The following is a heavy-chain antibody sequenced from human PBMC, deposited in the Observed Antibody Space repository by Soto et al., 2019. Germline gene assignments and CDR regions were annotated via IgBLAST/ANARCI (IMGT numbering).Heavy chain of an antibody. Sequence: PGESLKSSCKGSGYSFTSYWIGWVRQMPGKGLQWMGIIYPGDSDTRYSPSFQGQVTISADKSISTAYLQWSSLKASDTAMYYCATRLPELGYCSGGSCYTSDYGMDVWGQGTTVTVSS. D-gene: IGHD2-15*01. CDR2: IYPGDSDT. V-gene: IGHV5-51*01. CDR3: ATRLPELGYCSGGSCYTSDYGMDV. CDR1: GYSFTSYW. J-gene: IGHJ6*02.